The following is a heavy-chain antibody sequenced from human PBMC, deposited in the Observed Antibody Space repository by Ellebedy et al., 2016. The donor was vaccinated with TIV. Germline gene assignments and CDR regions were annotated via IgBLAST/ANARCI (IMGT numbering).Heavy chain of an antibody. J-gene: IGHJ4*02. CDR1: GFTFSSYS. CDR2: ISSSSSYI. Sequence: GESLKISCAASGFTFSSYSMNWVRQAPGKGLEWVSSISSSSSYIYYVDSVKGRFTISRDNAKNSLYLQMNSLRADDTAVYYCARDEPYCSGGSCNRFDYWGQGTLVTVSS. V-gene: IGHV3-21*01. CDR3: ARDEPYCSGGSCNRFDY. D-gene: IGHD2-15*01.